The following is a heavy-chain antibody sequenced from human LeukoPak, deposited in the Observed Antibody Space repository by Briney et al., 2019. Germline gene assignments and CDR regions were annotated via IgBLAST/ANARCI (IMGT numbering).Heavy chain of an antibody. CDR2: VKEDGTTK. V-gene: IGHV3-7*01. Sequence: GGSLRLSCAASGFSFTNYWMSWVRQAPGKGLEWVANVKEDGTTKQYVDSVEGRFTISRDNAKNSLYLQMDSLRAEDTAVYYCVSQEVVPHWGQGTLVSVSS. CDR1: GFSFTNYW. J-gene: IGHJ4*02. D-gene: IGHD2-15*01. CDR3: VSQEVVPH.